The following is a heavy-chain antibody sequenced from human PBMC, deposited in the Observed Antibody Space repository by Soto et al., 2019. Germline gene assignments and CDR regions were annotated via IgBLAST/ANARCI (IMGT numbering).Heavy chain of an antibody. J-gene: IGHJ4*02. CDR3: ARGVSAGVDY. D-gene: IGHD1-26*01. CDR1: GYSFTSLD. V-gene: IGHV1-8*01. Sequence: QVQLVQSGAEVREPGASVKVCCKASGYSFTSLDINWVRQTAGQGLEWMGWMQPSTGRTGYAQKFQGRVTMTRDTSLTTAYMELTTLTSDDTAFYYCARGVSAGVDYWGQGTLVTVSS. CDR2: MQPSTGRT.